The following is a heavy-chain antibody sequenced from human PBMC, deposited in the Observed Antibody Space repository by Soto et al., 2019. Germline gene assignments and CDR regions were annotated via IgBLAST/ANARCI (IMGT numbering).Heavy chain of an antibody. CDR2: ISAYNGNT. CDR3: ARDRYYDFWSGTYEALYGMDV. V-gene: IGHV1-18*04. CDR1: GYTFTSYG. Sequence: GASVKVSCKASGYTFTSYGISWVRQAPGQGLEWMGWISAYNGNTNYAQKLQGRVTMTTDTSTSTAYMELRSLRSDDTAVYYCARDRYYDFWSGTYEALYGMDVWGQGTTVTVSS. J-gene: IGHJ6*02. D-gene: IGHD3-3*01.